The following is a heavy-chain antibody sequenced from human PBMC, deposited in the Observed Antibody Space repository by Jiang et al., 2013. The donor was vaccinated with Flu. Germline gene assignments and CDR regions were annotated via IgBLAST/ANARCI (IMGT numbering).Heavy chain of an antibody. J-gene: IGHJ2*01. V-gene: IGHV4-38-2*02. CDR3: ARDSPHDYGDLGEYFDL. CDR1: GYSISSGYY. CDR2: IYHSGST. D-gene: IGHD4-17*01. Sequence: GLVKPSETLSLTCAVSGYSISSGYYWGWIRQPPGKGLEWIGSIYHSGSTYYNPSLKSRVTISVDTSKNQFSLKLSSVTAADTAVYYCARDSPHDYGDLGEYFDLWGRGTLVTVSS.